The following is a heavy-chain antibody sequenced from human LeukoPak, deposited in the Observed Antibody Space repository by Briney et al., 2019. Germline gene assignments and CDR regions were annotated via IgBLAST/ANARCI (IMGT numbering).Heavy chain of an antibody. J-gene: IGHJ5*02. D-gene: IGHD6-13*01. Sequence: ASVKVSCKASGYTFTSYGISWVRQAPGQGLEWMGWISAYNGNTNYAQKLQGRVTMTTDTSTSTAYMELRSLRSDDTAVYYCARADVVASCYSSRSYWFDPWGQGTLVTVSS. V-gene: IGHV1-18*01. CDR1: GYTFTSYG. CDR2: ISAYNGNT. CDR3: ARADVVASCYSSRSYWFDP.